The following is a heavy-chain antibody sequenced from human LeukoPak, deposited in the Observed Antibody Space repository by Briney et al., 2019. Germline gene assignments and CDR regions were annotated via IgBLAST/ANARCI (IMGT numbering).Heavy chain of an antibody. CDR3: AKAPSPPTVMVTQA. Sequence: GESLKISCKGSGYSFTSYAMSWVRQAPGKGLEWVSAISGSGGSTYYADSVKGRFTISRDNSKNTLYLQMNSLRAEDTAVYYCAKAPSPPTVMVTQAWGQGTLVTVSS. D-gene: IGHD5-18*01. CDR2: ISGSGGST. J-gene: IGHJ5*02. V-gene: IGHV3-23*01. CDR1: GYSFTSYA.